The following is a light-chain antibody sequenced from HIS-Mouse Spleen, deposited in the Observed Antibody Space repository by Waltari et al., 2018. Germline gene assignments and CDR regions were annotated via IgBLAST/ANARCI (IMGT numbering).Light chain of an antibody. J-gene: IGLJ1*01. Sequence: QSALTQPASVSGSPGQSITISCTGTSRDVGGYNYVPWYQQHPGKAPKLMIYEVSNRPSGVSNRFSGSKSGNTASLTISGLQSEDEADYYCSSYTSSSTFFGTGTKVTVL. CDR1: SRDVGGYNY. V-gene: IGLV2-14*01. CDR3: SSYTSSSTF. CDR2: EVS.